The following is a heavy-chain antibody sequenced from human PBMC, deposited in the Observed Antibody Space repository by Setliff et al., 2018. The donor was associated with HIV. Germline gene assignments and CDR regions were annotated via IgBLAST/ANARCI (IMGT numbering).Heavy chain of an antibody. CDR1: GGSISSYY. CDR2: IFYTGST. D-gene: IGHD3-10*01. J-gene: IGHJ4*02. V-gene: IGHV4-59*08. Sequence: KTSETLSLTCTVSGGSISSYYWTWLRQFPGKGLEWIGFIFYTGSTTYNPSLNSRVTISVDTSKNQFSLKVTSVTAADTAVYYCARQTGLRGYYGSNSLYYFDYWGKGMLVTVSS. CDR3: ARQTGLRGYYGSNSLYYFDY.